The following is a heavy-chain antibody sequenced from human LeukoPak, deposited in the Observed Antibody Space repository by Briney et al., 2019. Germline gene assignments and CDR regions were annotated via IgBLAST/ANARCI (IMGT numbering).Heavy chain of an antibody. CDR2: IYYSGST. CDR3: ARHPLSRRISSSGGVDY. V-gene: IGHV4-30-4*08. Sequence: NTSETLSLTCTVSGGSISSGDYYWSWIRQPPGKGLEWIGYIYYSGSTYYNPSLKSRVTISVDTSKNQFSLKLSSVTAADTAVYYCARHPLSRRISSSGGVDYWGQGALVTVSS. J-gene: IGHJ4*02. CDR1: GGSISSGDYY. D-gene: IGHD6-6*01.